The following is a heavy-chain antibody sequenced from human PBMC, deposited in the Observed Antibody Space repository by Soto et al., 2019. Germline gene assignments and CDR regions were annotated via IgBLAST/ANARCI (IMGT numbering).Heavy chain of an antibody. CDR3: ANDPRVVVVAATQDFDY. J-gene: IGHJ4*02. V-gene: IGHV3-23*01. Sequence: EVQLLESGGGLVQPGGSLRLSCAASGFTFSSYAMSWVRQAPGKGLEWVSAISGSGGSTYYADSVKGRFTISRDNSKNTLYLQMNSLRAEDTAVYYCANDPRVVVVAATQDFDYWGQGTLVTVSS. CDR1: GFTFSSYA. D-gene: IGHD2-15*01. CDR2: ISGSGGST.